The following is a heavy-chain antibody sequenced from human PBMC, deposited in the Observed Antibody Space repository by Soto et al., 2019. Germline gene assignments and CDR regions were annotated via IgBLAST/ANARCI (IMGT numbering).Heavy chain of an antibody. CDR3: ANSVGSHYYHGMDV. D-gene: IGHD2-21*01. Sequence: GASVKVSCKASGGTLSSYAISWVRQAPGQGLEWMGGIVPIFGTANYAQKFQGRVTITADESTSTAYMELRSLRSEDTAVYYCANSVGSHYYHGMDVWGQGTTVTVSS. V-gene: IGHV1-69*13. J-gene: IGHJ6*02. CDR1: GGTLSSYA. CDR2: IVPIFGTA.